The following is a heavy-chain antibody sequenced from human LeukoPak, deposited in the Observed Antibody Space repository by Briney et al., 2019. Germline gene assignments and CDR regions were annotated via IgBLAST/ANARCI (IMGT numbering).Heavy chain of an antibody. CDR3: ARAITIFGVVFFDY. CDR1: GGSISSYY. V-gene: IGHV4-59*01. CDR2: IYYSGST. Sequence: TSETLSLTCTVSGGSISSYYWSWIRQPPGKGLEWIGYIYYSGSTNYNPSLKSRVTISVDTSKNQFSLKLSSVTAAGTAVYYCARAITIFGVVFFDYWGQGTLVTVSS. J-gene: IGHJ4*02. D-gene: IGHD3-3*01.